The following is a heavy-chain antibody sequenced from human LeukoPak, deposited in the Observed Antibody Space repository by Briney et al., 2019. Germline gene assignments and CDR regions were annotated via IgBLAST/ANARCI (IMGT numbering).Heavy chain of an antibody. V-gene: IGHV3-21*06. Sequence: GGSLRLSCAASGFTFSSYSMNWVRQAPGKGLEWVSYISESSSHTYNADSVKGRFTISRDNAKNSLYLQMNSLRVEDTGIYYCARDRAVKARIGGMDVWGQGTTVIVSS. CDR2: ISESSSHT. D-gene: IGHD4-4*01. CDR1: GFTFSSYS. J-gene: IGHJ6*02. CDR3: ARDRAVKARIGGMDV.